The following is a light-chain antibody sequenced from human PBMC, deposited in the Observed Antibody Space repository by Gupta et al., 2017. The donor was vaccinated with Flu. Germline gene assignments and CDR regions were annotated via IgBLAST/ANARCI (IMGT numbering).Light chain of an antibody. Sequence: QSVLTQPPSASGTPGQRVTISCSGSSSNIGSNSVYWYQQFPGTAPKVLIYRSNQRPSGVPDRFSGSKSGTSASLVISGLRSEDEADYHCAAWDDSLNGPVFGTGTKVTVL. CDR3: AAWDDSLNGPV. CDR1: SSNIGSNS. V-gene: IGLV1-47*01. J-gene: IGLJ1*01. CDR2: RSN.